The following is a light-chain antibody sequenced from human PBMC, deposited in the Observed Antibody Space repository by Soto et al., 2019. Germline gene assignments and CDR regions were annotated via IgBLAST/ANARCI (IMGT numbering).Light chain of an antibody. CDR2: EVS. CDR3: CSYAGNWV. CDR1: SSDVGSYNL. V-gene: IGLV2-23*02. Sequence: QSVLTQPASVSGSPGQSITISCTGTSSDVGSYNLVSWYQQHPGRAPKVMIYEVSKRPSGVSNRFSGSKSGNTASLTISGLQAEDEADYYCCSYAGNWVFGGGTQLTVL. J-gene: IGLJ7*01.